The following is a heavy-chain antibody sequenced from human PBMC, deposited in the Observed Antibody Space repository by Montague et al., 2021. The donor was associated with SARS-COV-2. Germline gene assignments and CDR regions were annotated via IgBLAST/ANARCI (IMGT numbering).Heavy chain of an antibody. J-gene: IGHJ6*02. CDR2: INHSGST. Sequence: SETLSLTCAVDGGSFSSYYWSWIRQPPGKGLEWIGEINHSGSTNYNPPLKSRVTISVDTSKNQFSLKLSSLTAADTAVYYCARGRTVTTFYSYYGMDVWGQGTTVTVSS. V-gene: IGHV4-34*01. CDR3: ARGRTVTTFYSYYGMDV. D-gene: IGHD4-17*01. CDR1: GGSFSSYY.